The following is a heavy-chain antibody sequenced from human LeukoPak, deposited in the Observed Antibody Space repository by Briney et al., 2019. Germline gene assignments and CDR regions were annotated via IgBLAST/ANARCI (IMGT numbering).Heavy chain of an antibody. CDR3: ARAKYYDSSGYYQGFFDY. V-gene: IGHV3-64*01. D-gene: IGHD3-22*01. J-gene: IGHJ4*02. Sequence: GGSLRLSCAASGFTFSDHYMHWVRQAPGKGLEYVSAISSNGGSTYYANSVKGRFTISRDNSKNTLYLQMGSLRAEDMAVYYCARAKYYDSSGYYQGFFDYWGQGTLVTVSS. CDR2: ISSNGGST. CDR1: GFTFSDHY.